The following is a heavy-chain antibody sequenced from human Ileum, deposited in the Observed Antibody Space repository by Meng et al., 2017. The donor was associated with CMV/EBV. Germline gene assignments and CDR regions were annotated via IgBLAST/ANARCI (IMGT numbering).Heavy chain of an antibody. CDR1: GFTFSSRW. CDR3: ARSYYDSSGHIDC. J-gene: IGHJ4*02. D-gene: IGHD3-22*01. Sequence: GESLKISCAASGFTFSSRWMSWVRQAPGKGLEWVANIKQDGSEKYYVDSVKGRFTISRDNAKNSLYLQMNSLGAEDTAVYYCARSYYDSSGHIDCWGQGILVTVYS. CDR2: IKQDGSEK. V-gene: IGHV3-7*01.